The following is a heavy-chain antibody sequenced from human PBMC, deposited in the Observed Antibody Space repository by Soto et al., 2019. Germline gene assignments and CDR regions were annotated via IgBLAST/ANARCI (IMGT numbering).Heavy chain of an antibody. D-gene: IGHD3-10*01. CDR2: IKPIVGST. CDR3: ARDSRRGSYYYYMDA. V-gene: IGHV1-46*03. J-gene: IGHJ6*03. CDR1: GYTFTSFY. Sequence: ASGRVSFRPSGYTFTSFYMHWVRQAPGQGREWMGIIKPIVGSTSNAQKSQSRVTMTTDTSTSTVYMELSSLRSEDTAVYYGARDSRRGSYYYYMDAWGKGTTVTVSS.